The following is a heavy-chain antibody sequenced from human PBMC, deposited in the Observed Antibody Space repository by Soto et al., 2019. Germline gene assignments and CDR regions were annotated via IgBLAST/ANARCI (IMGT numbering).Heavy chain of an antibody. J-gene: IGHJ6*04. V-gene: IGHV3-48*02. CDR2: ISGRSSAI. CDR3: ARCASGGDYNYYAMDV. Sequence: EVQLVESGGGLVQPGGSLRLSCAASGFTFSTYSLTWVRQAPGKGREWVSYISGRSSAIYYAASVKGRFTISRDNAKNSLYLQRNSLRDADTAVYYCARCASGGDYNYYAMDVWGRGTTVTVSS. CDR1: GFTFSTYS. D-gene: IGHD2-15*01.